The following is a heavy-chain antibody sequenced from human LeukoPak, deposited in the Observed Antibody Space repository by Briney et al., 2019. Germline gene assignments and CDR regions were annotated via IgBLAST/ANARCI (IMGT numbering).Heavy chain of an antibody. V-gene: IGHV3-64*01. CDR3: ATNIAGAFDV. Sequence: GGPLRLSCAASGFTFSAYAMHWVRQARGKGLEHVSIISSDGVSTYYANSVKGRFTISRDNSKNTVSLQMDSLRVEDMAVYYCATNIAGAFDVWGQGTMVTVSS. CDR2: ISSDGVST. J-gene: IGHJ3*01. CDR1: GFTFSAYA. D-gene: IGHD2/OR15-2a*01.